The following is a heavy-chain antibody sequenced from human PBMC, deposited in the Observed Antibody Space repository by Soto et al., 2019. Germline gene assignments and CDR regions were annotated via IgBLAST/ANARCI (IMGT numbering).Heavy chain of an antibody. D-gene: IGHD6-13*01. V-gene: IGHV4-59*01. CDR2: IYYSGST. J-gene: IGHJ5*02. CDR1: GGSTSSYY. CDR3: ARAEKPGYSSSWYGWFDP. Sequence: SETLSLTYTVSGGSTSSYYWSWIRQPPGKGLEWIGYIYYSGSTNYNPSLKSRVTISVDTSKNQFSLKLSSVTAADTAVYYCARAEKPGYSSSWYGWFDPWGQGTLVTVSS.